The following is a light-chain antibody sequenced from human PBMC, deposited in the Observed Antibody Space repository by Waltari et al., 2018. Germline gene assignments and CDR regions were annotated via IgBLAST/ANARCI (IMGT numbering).Light chain of an antibody. V-gene: IGLV2-11*01. CDR1: SSDVGRYNY. CDR2: DVS. Sequence: QSALTQPRSVSGSPGQSVTISCPGTSSDVGRYNYVSWYQQHPGKAPKLMIYDVSKRPSGVPDRFSGSKSANTAALIISGLQAEDEGDYYCCSYAGSYAVFGGGTKLTVL. J-gene: IGLJ2*01. CDR3: CSYAGSYAV.